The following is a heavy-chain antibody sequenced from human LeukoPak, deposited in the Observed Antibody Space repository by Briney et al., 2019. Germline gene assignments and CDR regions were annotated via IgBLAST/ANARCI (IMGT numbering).Heavy chain of an antibody. Sequence: SETLSLTCTVSGYSISSGYHWGWIRQPPGKGLEWIGNIYRSGSTYYNPSLRSRVTIPVDTSKNQFSLKLSSVTAADTAVYYCGRVNWILEYWGQGTLVTVSS. CDR3: GRVNWILEY. V-gene: IGHV4-38-2*02. J-gene: IGHJ4*02. CDR1: GYSISSGYH. D-gene: IGHD1-1*01. CDR2: IYRSGST.